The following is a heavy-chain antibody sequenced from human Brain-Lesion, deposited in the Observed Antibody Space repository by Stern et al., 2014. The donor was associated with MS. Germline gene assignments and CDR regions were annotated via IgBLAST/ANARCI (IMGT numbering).Heavy chain of an antibody. D-gene: IGHD5-18*01. J-gene: IGHJ4*02. CDR3: ARKTDTAVGGDY. CDR2: MYSLGCT. CDR1: GFSVSTNF. Sequence: VQLVESGGGLIKPGGSLRLSCEASGFSVSTNFMSWVRQAPGKGLEWVSLMYSLGCTNYADSVKGRFTISRDSSKNTLYLQMSDLRAEDTAVYYCARKTDTAVGGDYWGPGTLVTVSS. V-gene: IGHV3-53*01.